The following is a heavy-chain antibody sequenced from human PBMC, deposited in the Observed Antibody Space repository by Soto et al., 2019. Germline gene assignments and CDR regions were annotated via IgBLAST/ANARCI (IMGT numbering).Heavy chain of an antibody. CDR3: ARHGSF. Sequence: QLQLQESGPGLVKPSETLSLTCTVSGVSISGTSYYWGWIRQTPAKGLEWIGTIYYSGETFYNPSLKSQVTISIDTSKNHFSLNLTSVTAADPAIYYCARHGSFWGQGALVTVSS. CDR2: IYYSGET. J-gene: IGHJ1*01. CDR1: GVSISGTSYY. D-gene: IGHD3-16*02. V-gene: IGHV4-39*01.